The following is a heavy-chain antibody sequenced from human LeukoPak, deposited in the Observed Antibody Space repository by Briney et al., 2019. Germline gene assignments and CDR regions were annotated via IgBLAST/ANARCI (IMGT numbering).Heavy chain of an antibody. CDR1: GYTFTGYY. CDR3: ARGCSGGSRWDWFDP. Sequence: ASVKVSRKASGYTFTGYYMHWVRQAPGQGLEWMGWINPNSGGTNYAQKFQGRVTMTRDTSISTAYMELSRLRSDDTAVYYCARGCSGGSRWDWFDPWGQGTLVTVSS. CDR2: INPNSGGT. V-gene: IGHV1-2*02. D-gene: IGHD2-15*01. J-gene: IGHJ5*02.